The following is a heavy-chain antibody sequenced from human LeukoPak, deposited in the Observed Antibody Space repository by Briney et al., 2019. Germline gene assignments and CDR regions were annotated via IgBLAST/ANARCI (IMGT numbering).Heavy chain of an antibody. CDR3: ARVGTSSAGYSSGWYSSDYYYYMDV. D-gene: IGHD6-19*01. Sequence: GGSLRLSCAASGFTFSSYSMNWVRQAPGKGLEWVSSISSSSNYIYYADSAKGRFTISRDNAKNSLYLQMNSLTAEDTAVYYSARVGTSSAGYSSGWYSSDYYYYMDVWGKGTTVTVSS. CDR2: ISSSSNYI. J-gene: IGHJ6*03. V-gene: IGHV3-21*01. CDR1: GFTFSSYS.